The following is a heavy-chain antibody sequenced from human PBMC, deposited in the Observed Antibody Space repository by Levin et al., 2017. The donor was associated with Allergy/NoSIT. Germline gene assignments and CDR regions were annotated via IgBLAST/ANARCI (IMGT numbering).Heavy chain of an antibody. D-gene: IGHD1-1*01. Sequence: SQTLSLTCTVPGGSISSSSYYWDWIRQPPGKGLEWIGSIYYTGNTYYNPSLRSRVTISAATSKTQFFLSLNPVTAADTAVYYCARDRQLTGSFGFWGQGTLVNVSS. J-gene: IGHJ4*02. CDR2: IYYTGNT. CDR3: ARDRQLTGSFGF. V-gene: IGHV4-39*07. CDR1: GGSISSSSYY.